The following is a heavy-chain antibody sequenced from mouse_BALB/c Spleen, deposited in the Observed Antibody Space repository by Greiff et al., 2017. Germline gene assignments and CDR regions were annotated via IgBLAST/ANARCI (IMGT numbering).Heavy chain of an antibody. V-gene: IGHV14-3*02. J-gene: IGHJ1*01. CDR2: IDPANGNT. D-gene: IGHD1-1*02. Sequence: VQLKESGAELVKPGASVKLSCTASGFNIKDTYMHWVKQRPEQGLEWIGRIDPANGNTKYDPKFQGKATITADTSSNTAYLQLSSLTSEDTAVYYCARSGGKDWYFDVWGAGTTVTVSS. CDR3: ARSGGKDWYFDV. CDR1: GFNIKDTY.